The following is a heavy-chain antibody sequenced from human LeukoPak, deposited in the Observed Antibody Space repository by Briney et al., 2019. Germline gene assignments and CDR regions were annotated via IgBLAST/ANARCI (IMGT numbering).Heavy chain of an antibody. J-gene: IGHJ4*02. Sequence: GGSLRLSCAASGFTFSSYSMNWVRQAPGKGREWVSYISSSSSTIYYADSVKGRFTISRDNAKNSLYLQMNSLRAEDTAVYYCASGRFGEFIGRFFDYWGQGTLVTVSS. CDR2: ISSSSSTI. CDR3: ASGRFGEFIGRFFDY. D-gene: IGHD3-10*01. CDR1: GFTFSSYS. V-gene: IGHV3-48*01.